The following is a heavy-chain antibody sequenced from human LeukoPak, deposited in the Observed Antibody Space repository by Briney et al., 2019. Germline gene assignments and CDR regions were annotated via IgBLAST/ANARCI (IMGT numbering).Heavy chain of an antibody. Sequence: SETLSLTCTVSGGSISSGDYYWSWIRQPPGKGLEWIGYIYNSGSTYYNPPLKSRVTMSVDTPKNQFSLKLSSVTAADTAVYYCARRRSETLFWHFDLWGRGTLVTVSA. V-gene: IGHV4-30-4*01. CDR3: ARRRSETLFWHFDL. CDR1: GGSISSGDYY. D-gene: IGHD2/OR15-2a*01. CDR2: IYNSGST. J-gene: IGHJ2*01.